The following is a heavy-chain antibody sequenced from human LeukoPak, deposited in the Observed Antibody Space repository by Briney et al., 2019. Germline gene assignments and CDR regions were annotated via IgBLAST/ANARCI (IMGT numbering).Heavy chain of an antibody. Sequence: GGSLRLSCAASGFTFSSYWMSWVRQAPGMGLEWVANIKQDGSEKYYVDSVKGRFTISRDNAKNSLYLQMNSLRAEDTAVYYCASLGHYYDSSGYSDAFDIWGQGTMVTVSS. CDR1: GFTFSSYW. D-gene: IGHD3-22*01. CDR2: IKQDGSEK. V-gene: IGHV3-7*01. J-gene: IGHJ3*02. CDR3: ASLGHYYDSSGYSDAFDI.